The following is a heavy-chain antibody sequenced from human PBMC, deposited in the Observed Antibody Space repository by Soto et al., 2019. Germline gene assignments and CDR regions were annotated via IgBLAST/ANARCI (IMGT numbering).Heavy chain of an antibody. D-gene: IGHD5-18*01. CDR2: IKSKTDGGTT. CDR1: GFTFSNAW. V-gene: IGHV3-15*01. CDR3: TTDGGVYGYGSYGMDV. J-gene: IGHJ6*02. Sequence: GGSLRLSCAASGFTFSNAWMSWVRQAPGKGLEWVGRIKSKTDGGTTDYAAPVEGRFTISRDDSKNTLYLQMNSLKTEDTAVYYCTTDGGVYGYGSYGMDVWGQGTTVTVSS.